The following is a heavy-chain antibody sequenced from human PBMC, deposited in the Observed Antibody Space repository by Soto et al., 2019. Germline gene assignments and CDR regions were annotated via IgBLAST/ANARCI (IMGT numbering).Heavy chain of an antibody. CDR1: GGTFSSYA. D-gene: IGHD4-17*01. CDR2: IIPIFGTA. Sequence: QVQLVQSGAEVKKPGSSVKVSCKASGGTFSSYAISWVRQAPGQGLEWMGGIIPIFGTANYAQKFQGRVTITADESTSTAYMELRSLRSEDTAVYYCARDHNPAYGDYVPIDPWAREPWSPSPQ. CDR3: ARDHNPAYGDYVPIDP. J-gene: IGHJ5*02. V-gene: IGHV1-69*01.